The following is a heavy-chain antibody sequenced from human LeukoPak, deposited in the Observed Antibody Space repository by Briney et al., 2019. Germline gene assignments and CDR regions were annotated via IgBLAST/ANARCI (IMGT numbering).Heavy chain of an antibody. CDR1: GFTFSSYG. CDR2: IWYGGSNK. V-gene: IGHV3-30*02. D-gene: IGHD6-6*01. J-gene: IGHJ4*02. Sequence: GGSLRLSCAASGFTFSSYGMHWVRQAPGKGLEWVAVIWYGGSNKYYADSVKGRFTISRDNSKNTLYLQMNSLRAEDTAVYYCAKQEARSYYFDYWGQGTLVTVSS. CDR3: AKQEARSYYFDY.